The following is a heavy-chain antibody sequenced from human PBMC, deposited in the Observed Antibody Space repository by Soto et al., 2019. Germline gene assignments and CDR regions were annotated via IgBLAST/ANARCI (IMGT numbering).Heavy chain of an antibody. V-gene: IGHV3-23*01. D-gene: IGHD3-3*01. Sequence: EVQLLESGGGLVQPGGSLRLSCAASGFTFSSYAMSWVRQAPGKGLEWVATINNSGYSSFYAESVKGRFTTSRDNSRNTVYLQMHNLRGEDTAIYYCAKREEWLADFDYWGQGTLVTVS. J-gene: IGHJ4*02. CDR2: INNSGYSS. CDR1: GFTFSSYA. CDR3: AKREEWLADFDY.